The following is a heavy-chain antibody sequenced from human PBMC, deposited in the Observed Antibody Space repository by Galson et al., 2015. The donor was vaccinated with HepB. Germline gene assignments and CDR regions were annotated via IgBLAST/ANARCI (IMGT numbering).Heavy chain of an antibody. J-gene: IGHJ3*02. Sequence: PALGKPTQTLTLTCTFSGFSLSTSGVGVGWIRQPPGKALEWLALIYGNDDKRYSPSLKSRLTITKDTSKNQVVLTMTNMDPVDTATYYCAHRASSGYPNAFDIWGQGTMVTVSS. CDR3: AHRASSGYPNAFDI. CDR1: GFSLSTSGVG. V-gene: IGHV2-5*01. D-gene: IGHD5-12*01. CDR2: IYGNDDK.